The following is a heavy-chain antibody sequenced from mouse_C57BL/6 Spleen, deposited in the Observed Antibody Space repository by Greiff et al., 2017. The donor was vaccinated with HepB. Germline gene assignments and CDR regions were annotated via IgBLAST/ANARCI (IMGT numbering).Heavy chain of an antibody. D-gene: IGHD2-5*01. CDR3: ARRNYYSNHAGFAY. CDR2: INPGSGGT. V-gene: IGHV1-54*01. J-gene: IGHJ3*01. Sequence: LVRPGTSVKVSCKASGYAFTNYLIEWVKQRPGQGLEWIGVINPGSGGTNYNEKFKGKATLTADKSSSTAYMQLSSLTSEDSAVYFCARRNYYSNHAGFAYWGQGTLVTVSA. CDR1: GYAFTNYL.